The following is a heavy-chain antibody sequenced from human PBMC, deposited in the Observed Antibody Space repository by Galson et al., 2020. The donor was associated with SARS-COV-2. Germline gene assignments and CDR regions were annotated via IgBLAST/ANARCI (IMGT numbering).Heavy chain of an antibody. D-gene: IGHD4-17*01. CDR2: IYYSGRT. CDR1: CGSISSSSYY. CDR3: ARHFPASGDYEPDYFDY. V-gene: IGHV4-39*01. Sequence: SETLSLTCTVSCGSISSSSYYWGWIRQPPGKGLEWIGSIYYSGRTYYNPSLKSRVTISLDTSKNQFSLKLSSVTAADTAVYYCARHFPASGDYEPDYFDYLGQGTLVTVSS. J-gene: IGHJ4*02.